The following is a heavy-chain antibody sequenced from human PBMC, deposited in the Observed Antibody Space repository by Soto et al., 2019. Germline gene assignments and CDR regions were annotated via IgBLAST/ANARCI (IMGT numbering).Heavy chain of an antibody. J-gene: IGHJ4*02. Sequence: QVQLQESGPGLVKPSETLSLTCTVSGGSVSSSSYYWNWIRQPPGKGLEWIGYIYYSGSTNYNPSLKIRVTISVDTSKNQFSLKLSSVTAADTAVYYCARDPSRMYYFDYWGQGTLVNASS. CDR2: IYYSGST. V-gene: IGHV4-61*01. CDR3: ARDPSRMYYFDY. D-gene: IGHD2-2*01. CDR1: GGSVSSSSYY.